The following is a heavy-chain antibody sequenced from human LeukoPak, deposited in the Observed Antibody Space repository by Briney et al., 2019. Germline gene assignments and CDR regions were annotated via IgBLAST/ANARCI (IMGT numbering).Heavy chain of an antibody. J-gene: IGHJ4*02. D-gene: IGHD2-15*01. CDR3: ARSRLTLPGSGPDYFFDY. V-gene: IGHV3-23*01. CDR2: ISGSGAGT. CDR1: GFTFTSYA. Sequence: GGSLRLSCAASGFTFTSYAMSWVRQAPGKGLEWVSTISGSGAGTYYADSVKGRFTISRDNSKKPLYLQMNSLRAEDKAVYYCARSRLTLPGSGPDYFFDYWGQGTLVTVSS.